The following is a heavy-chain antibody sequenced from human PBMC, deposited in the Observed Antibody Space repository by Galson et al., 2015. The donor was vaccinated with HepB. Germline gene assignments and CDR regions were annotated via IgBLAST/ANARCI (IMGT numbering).Heavy chain of an antibody. CDR2: ISSSSSYI. D-gene: IGHD3-10*01. J-gene: IGHJ4*02. Sequence: SLRLSCAASGFTFSSYSMNWVRQAPGKGLEWVSSISSSSSYIYYADSVKGRFTISRDNAKNSLYLQMNSLRAEDTAVYYCARSNYYGSGSYPWGYFDYWGQGTLVTVSS. V-gene: IGHV3-21*01. CDR1: GFTFSSYS. CDR3: ARSNYYGSGSYPWGYFDY.